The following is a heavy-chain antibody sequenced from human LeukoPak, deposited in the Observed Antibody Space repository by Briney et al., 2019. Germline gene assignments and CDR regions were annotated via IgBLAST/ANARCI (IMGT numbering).Heavy chain of an antibody. CDR2: ISYDGSNK. V-gene: IGHV3-30-3*01. J-gene: IGHJ4*02. CDR1: GFTFSSYA. CDR3: ARDPGSSGWLDY. Sequence: GGSLRLSCAASGFTFSSYAMHWVRQAPGKGLEWVAVISYDGSNKYYADSVKGRFTISRDNSKNTLYLQMNSLRAEDTAVHYCARDPGSSGWLDYCGQGTLVTVSS. D-gene: IGHD6-19*01.